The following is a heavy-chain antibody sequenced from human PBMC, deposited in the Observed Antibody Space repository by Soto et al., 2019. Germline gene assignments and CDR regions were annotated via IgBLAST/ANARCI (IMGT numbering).Heavy chain of an antibody. J-gene: IGHJ6*02. V-gene: IGHV1-69*13. Sequence: ASVKVSCKASGGTVSSYAISWVRQAPGQGLEWMGGIIPIFGTANYAQKFQGRVTITADESTSTAYMELSSLRSEDTAVYYCARDHVPYSYGMSYYYGMDVWGQGTTVTVSS. CDR3: ARDHVPYSYGMSYYYGMDV. CDR2: IIPIFGTA. D-gene: IGHD5-18*01. CDR1: GGTVSSYA.